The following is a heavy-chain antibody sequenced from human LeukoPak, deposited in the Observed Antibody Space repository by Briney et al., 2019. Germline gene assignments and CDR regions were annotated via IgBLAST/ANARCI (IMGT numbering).Heavy chain of an antibody. Sequence: GGSLRLSCAASGFTFSSYTFHWVRQAPGKGQEWVAVQDGNNKYYTDSVKGRFTISRDNSKNTLYLQMNSLRAEDTAVYYCARDDRGYSGYHFDHWGQGTLVTVSS. J-gene: IGHJ4*02. CDR1: GFTFSSYT. CDR2: QDGNNK. CDR3: ARDDRGYSGYHFDH. D-gene: IGHD5-12*01. V-gene: IGHV3-30-3*01.